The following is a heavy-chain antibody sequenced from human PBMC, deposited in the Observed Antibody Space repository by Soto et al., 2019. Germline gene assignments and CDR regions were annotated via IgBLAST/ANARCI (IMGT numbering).Heavy chain of an antibody. Sequence: SETLSLTCTVSGGSVSSGSYYWSWIRQPPGKGLEWIGYIYYSGSTNYNPSLKSRVTISVDTSKNQFSLKLSSVTAADTAVYYCARVWGYAFDIWGQGTMVTVSS. CDR1: GGSVSSGSYY. J-gene: IGHJ3*02. D-gene: IGHD7-27*01. CDR3: ARVWGYAFDI. CDR2: IYYSGST. V-gene: IGHV4-61*01.